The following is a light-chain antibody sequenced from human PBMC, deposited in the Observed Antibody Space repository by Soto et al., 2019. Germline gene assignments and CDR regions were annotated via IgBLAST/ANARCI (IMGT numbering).Light chain of an antibody. CDR2: DVT. CDR1: SSDVGAYNY. CDR3: CSYTSSSSLV. J-gene: IGLJ1*01. Sequence: LTQPASVSGSPGQSITISCTGTSSDVGAYNYVSWYQQYPGKAPKLMIYDVTSRPSGVSNRFSGSKSGNAASLTISGLQAEDEADYYCCSYTSSSSLVFGTGTRSPS. V-gene: IGLV2-14*03.